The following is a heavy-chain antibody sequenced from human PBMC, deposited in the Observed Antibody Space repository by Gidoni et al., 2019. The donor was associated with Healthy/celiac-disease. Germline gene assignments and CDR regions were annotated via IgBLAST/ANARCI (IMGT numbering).Heavy chain of an antibody. D-gene: IGHD2-15*01. V-gene: IGHV3-30-3*01. CDR3: ARVLLGYCSGGSCYTYGMDV. J-gene: IGHJ6*02. CDR2: ISYDGSNK. Sequence: GLEWVAVISYDGSNKYYADSVKGRFTISRDNSKNTLYLQMNSLRAEDTAVYYCARVLLGYCSGGSCYTYGMDVWGQGTTVTVSS.